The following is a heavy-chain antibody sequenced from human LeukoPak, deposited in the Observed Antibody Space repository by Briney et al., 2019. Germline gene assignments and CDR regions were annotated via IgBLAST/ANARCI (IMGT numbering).Heavy chain of an antibody. Sequence: ASVKVSCKASGYTFTAYYMHWVRQAPGQGLEWMGWINPNSGVTTFAQKIQGRVTMTRDTSISTAYMEVSRLRSDDTAVYYCASGGTSGWSRNWGQGTLVTVSS. D-gene: IGHD6-19*01. V-gene: IGHV1-2*02. CDR1: GYTFTAYY. CDR2: INPNSGVT. J-gene: IGHJ4*02. CDR3: ASGGTSGWSRN.